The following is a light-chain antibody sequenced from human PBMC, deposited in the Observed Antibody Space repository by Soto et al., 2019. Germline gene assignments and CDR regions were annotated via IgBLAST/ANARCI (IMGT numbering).Light chain of an antibody. CDR3: GTGDSSLSAWV. CDR1: SSNIGINY. V-gene: IGLV1-51*01. J-gene: IGLJ2*01. Sequence: QSVLTQPPSVSAAPGQTVTISCSGRSSNIGINYLSWYQQLPRTAPKLLIYDNDTRRSGIPDRLSASKSVTSATLGITGRQAGDEADYYCGTGDSSLSAWVFCGGTKLTVL. CDR2: DND.